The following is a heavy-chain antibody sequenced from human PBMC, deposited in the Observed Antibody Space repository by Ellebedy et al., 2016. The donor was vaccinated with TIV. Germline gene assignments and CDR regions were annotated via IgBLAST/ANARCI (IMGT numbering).Heavy chain of an antibody. J-gene: IGHJ3*02. D-gene: IGHD1-26*01. CDR2: INPSGGGT. Sequence: AASVKVSCKASGYTFINHYIHWVRQAPGQGLEWMGIINPSGGGTTYAQKFQGRVTMTRDTSTSTVFMDLRSLRSEDTAVYYCARDLIPYSGSSSHAFDIWGQGTMVTVSS. V-gene: IGHV1-46*01. CDR3: ARDLIPYSGSSSHAFDI. CDR1: GYTFINHY.